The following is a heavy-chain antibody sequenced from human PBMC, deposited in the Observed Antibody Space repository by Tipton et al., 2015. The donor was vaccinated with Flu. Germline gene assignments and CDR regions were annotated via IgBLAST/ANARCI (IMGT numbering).Heavy chain of an antibody. V-gene: IGHV1-46*01. CDR2: IYPAGGGI. CDR1: GYTFTSYN. CDR3: ARDKGGGTYTFDV. Sequence: QLVQSGAEVKKPGASVKVSCKASGYTFTSYNMHWVRQAPGQGLEWMGIIYPAGGGISYAQKFQGRVIMTRDRSTGTVHMELSSLGSDDTAMYYCARDKGGGTYTFDVWGQGTMVTVSS. D-gene: IGHD1-1*01. J-gene: IGHJ3*01.